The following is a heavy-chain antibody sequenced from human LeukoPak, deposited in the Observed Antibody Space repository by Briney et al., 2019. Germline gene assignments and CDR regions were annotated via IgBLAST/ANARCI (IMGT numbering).Heavy chain of an antibody. CDR2: ICNDGSYE. J-gene: IGHJ5*01. Sequence: GGSLRLSCAASGFTFSDYGMHWFRQAPGKGLEWVAFICNDGSYEYYPDSVKGRFTISRDNSRNALFPQMNSLRAEDTAVYYCAKGGSPSHNWFNSWGQGTLVTVSS. CDR1: GFTFSDYG. CDR3: AKGGSPSHNWFNS. V-gene: IGHV3-30*02. D-gene: IGHD2-15*01.